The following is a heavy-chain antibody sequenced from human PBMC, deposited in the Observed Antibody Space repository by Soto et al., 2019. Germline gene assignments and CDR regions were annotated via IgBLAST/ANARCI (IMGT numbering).Heavy chain of an antibody. V-gene: IGHV3-30-3*01. CDR3: ARDNNWAFDY. CDR1: GFTFSSYA. J-gene: IGHJ4*02. CDR2: ISYDGSNK. Sequence: QVQLVESGGGVVQPGRSLRLSCAASGFTFSSYAMHWVRQAPGKGLEWVAVISYDGSNKYYADSVKGRFTISRDNSKNTLYLQMNSLRAEDTAVYYCARDNNWAFDYWGQGTLVTVSS. D-gene: IGHD1-20*01.